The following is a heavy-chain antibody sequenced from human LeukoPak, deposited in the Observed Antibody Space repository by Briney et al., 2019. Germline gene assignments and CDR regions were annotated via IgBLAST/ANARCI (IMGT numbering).Heavy chain of an antibody. CDR3: ARNAYYYGSGTYYPDY. CDR2: IIPILGIA. J-gene: IGHJ4*02. CDR1: GGTLSSYA. V-gene: IGHV1-69*04. D-gene: IGHD3-10*01. Sequence: GASVKVSCKASGGTLSSYAISWVRQAPGQGLEWMGRIIPILGIANYAQKFQGRVTITADKSTSTAYMELSSLRSGDTAVYYCARNAYYYGSGTYYPDYWGQGTLVTVSS.